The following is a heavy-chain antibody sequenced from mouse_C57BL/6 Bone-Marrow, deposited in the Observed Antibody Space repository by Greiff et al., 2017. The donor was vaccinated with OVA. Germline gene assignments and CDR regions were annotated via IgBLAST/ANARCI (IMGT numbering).Heavy chain of an antibody. D-gene: IGHD4-1*01. CDR3: ARKGTGTGFDY. Sequence: VQLQQPGAELVKPGASVKLSCKASGYTFTSYWMHWVKQRPGQGLEWIGMIHPNSGSTNYNEKFKSKATLTVDKSSSTAYMQLSSLTSEDSAVYYCARKGTGTGFDYWGQGTTLTVSS. V-gene: IGHV1-64*01. CDR2: IHPNSGST. J-gene: IGHJ2*01. CDR1: GYTFTSYW.